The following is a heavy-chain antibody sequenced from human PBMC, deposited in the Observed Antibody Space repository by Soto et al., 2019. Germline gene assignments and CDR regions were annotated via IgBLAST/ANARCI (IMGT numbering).Heavy chain of an antibody. CDR1: GFTFSSYS. Sequence: EVQLVESGGGLVKPGGSLRLSCAASGFTFSSYSMNWVRQAPGKGLEWVSSISSSSSYISYAASVKGRFATSRDNAKNSLHLQMNSLRAEDTAVYYCAREGRYSSIWYFDYWGQGTLVTVSS. CDR2: ISSSSSYI. J-gene: IGHJ4*02. V-gene: IGHV3-21*01. CDR3: AREGRYSSIWYFDY. D-gene: IGHD6-13*01.